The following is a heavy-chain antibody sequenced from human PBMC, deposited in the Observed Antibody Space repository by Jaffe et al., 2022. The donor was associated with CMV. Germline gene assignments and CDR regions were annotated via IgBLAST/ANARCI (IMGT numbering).Heavy chain of an antibody. V-gene: IGHV3-72*01. Sequence: EVQLVESGGGLVQPGGSLRLSCAVSGFIFSDYYMDWVRQAPGKGLEWVGRSRNKANRYITEYAASVRGRFSISRDESKNSLYLQMNSLRTEDTAVYFCARVDDYGEFFDYWGQGNLVTVSS. D-gene: IGHD4-17*01. CDR2: SRNKANRYIT. CDR3: ARVDDYGEFFDY. CDR1: GFIFSDYY. J-gene: IGHJ4*02.